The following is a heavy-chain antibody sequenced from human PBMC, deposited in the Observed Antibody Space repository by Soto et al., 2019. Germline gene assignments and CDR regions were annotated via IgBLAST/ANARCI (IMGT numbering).Heavy chain of an antibody. Sequence: PGGSLRLSCVGSGFTVSAYEIHWVRQAPGKGLDWVAVISSGGRHQFYTDSVRGQFTISRDDSKNTVYLQMNNLTPQDAAIYYCAKDAVPGPPDYFDFWGQGTLVTVSS. J-gene: IGHJ4*02. CDR2: ISSGGRHQ. CDR1: GFTVSAYE. D-gene: IGHD6-19*01. V-gene: IGHV3-30*04. CDR3: AKDAVPGPPDYFDF.